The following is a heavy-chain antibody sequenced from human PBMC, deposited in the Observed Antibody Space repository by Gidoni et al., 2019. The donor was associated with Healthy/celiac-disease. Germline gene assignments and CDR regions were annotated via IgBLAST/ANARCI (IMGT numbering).Heavy chain of an antibody. J-gene: IGHJ4*02. V-gene: IGHV3-43D*03. D-gene: IGHD6-19*01. Sequence: EVQLVESGGIVVQLGGSLRLSCAASGFTFDDYAMHWVRQVPGKGLEWGSLIRWDGGSTQDADSVKGRFTISRDNSKNSLYLQMNSLRADDTALYYCAKDKASGWYGGLDYWGQGTLVTVSS. CDR1: GFTFDDYA. CDR2: IRWDGGST. CDR3: AKDKASGWYGGLDY.